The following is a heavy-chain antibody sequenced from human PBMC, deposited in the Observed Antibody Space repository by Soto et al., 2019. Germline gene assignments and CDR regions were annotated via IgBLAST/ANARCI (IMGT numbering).Heavy chain of an antibody. CDR3: ARSHAPYYYDTTGFFFGLDV. Sequence: QVRLVESGGGVVQPGRSLRLSCAASGFTFSNYAMHWVRQAPGKGLEWVAVMSFDETKKYHAAAVEGRFTISSDNSQNTLDLQMNRLMAEDTALYYCARSHAPYYYDTTGFFFGLDVWGQGTTVVVSS. CDR1: GFTFSNYA. V-gene: IGHV3-30-3*01. D-gene: IGHD3-22*01. J-gene: IGHJ6*02. CDR2: MSFDETKK.